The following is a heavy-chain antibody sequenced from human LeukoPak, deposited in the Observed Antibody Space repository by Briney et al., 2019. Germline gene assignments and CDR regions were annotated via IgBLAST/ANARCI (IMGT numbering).Heavy chain of an antibody. V-gene: IGHV3-48*02. CDR2: ISTSGSPM. CDR3: AGSGSYRFDY. J-gene: IGHJ4*02. CDR1: GFTFSRYT. D-gene: IGHD1-26*01. Sequence: GGSLRLSCAASGFTFSRYTMNWVRQAPGKGLEWVSHISTSGSPMYYADSVKGRFTISRDNAKDSLYLQMNSLRDEDTAVYYCAGSGSYRFDYWGQGTLVTVSS.